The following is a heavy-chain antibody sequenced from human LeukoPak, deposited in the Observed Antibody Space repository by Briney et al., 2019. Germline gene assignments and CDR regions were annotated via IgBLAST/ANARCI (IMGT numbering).Heavy chain of an antibody. CDR1: GFTFDDYA. Sequence: GGSLRLSCAASGFTFDDYAMHWVRQAPGKGLEWVSGISWNSGSIGYADSVKGRFTISRDNAKNSLYLQMNSLRAEDTALYYCAASGRGYDLDFSCFDYWGQGTLVTVSS. D-gene: IGHD5-12*01. J-gene: IGHJ4*02. CDR2: ISWNSGSI. V-gene: IGHV3-9*01. CDR3: AASGRGYDLDFSCFDY.